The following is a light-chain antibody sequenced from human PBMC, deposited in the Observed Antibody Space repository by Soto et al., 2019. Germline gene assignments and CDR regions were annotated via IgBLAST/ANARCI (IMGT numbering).Light chain of an antibody. V-gene: IGKV1-8*01. CDR3: QQYYSYPPTWT. Sequence: IRTTQSPSSLTASVGDKVTTTYRASQGISSYSAWYQQKPGKAPKLLIYAASTLQSGVPSRFSGSGSGTDFTFTISCLQSEEFASYYCQQYYSYPPTWTFGQGTKVDIK. CDR1: QGISSY. CDR2: AAS. J-gene: IGKJ1*01.